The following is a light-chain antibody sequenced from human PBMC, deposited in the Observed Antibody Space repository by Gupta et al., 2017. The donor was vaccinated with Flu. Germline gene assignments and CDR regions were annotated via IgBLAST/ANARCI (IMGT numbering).Light chain of an antibody. Sequence: GQSTAIPCTGTNRDIGAYHYVSWYQQHPCKVPKLMSYEVSKGTSGVSTRFSGSKSGNTASLTISGLQAEDEADYYGGSYGAVGVFGGGTKVT. V-gene: IGLV2-14*01. CDR2: EVS. J-gene: IGLJ2*01. CDR1: NRDIGAYHY. CDR3: GSYGAVGV.